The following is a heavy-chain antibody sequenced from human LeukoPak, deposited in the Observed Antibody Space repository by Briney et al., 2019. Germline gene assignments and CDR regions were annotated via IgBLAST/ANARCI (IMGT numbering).Heavy chain of an antibody. CDR1: GYSFTSVW. J-gene: IGHJ4*02. CDR2: IFPGDSNT. Sequence: GESLKISCKGSGYSFTSVWIGWVRQMPGKGLDWMGIIFPGDSNTVYSPSFQGQVTISADKSSSTAYLQWRSLRASDTGMYYCATGPGSIRHFWGQGTLVTVSS. CDR3: ATGPGSIRHF. D-gene: IGHD2-2*02. V-gene: IGHV5-51*01.